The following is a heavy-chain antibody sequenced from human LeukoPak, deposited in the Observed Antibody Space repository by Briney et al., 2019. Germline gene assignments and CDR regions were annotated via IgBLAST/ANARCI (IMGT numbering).Heavy chain of an antibody. CDR1: GYTFTSYY. CDR2: INPSGGST. J-gene: IGHJ4*02. CDR3: ARDVSAGAGDY. Sequence: ASVKVSSKASGYTFTSYYIHWVRQAPGQGLEWMGIINPSGGSTSYAQKFQGRVTMTRDTSTSTVYMELSSLRSEDTAVYYCARDVSAGAGDYWGQGTLVTVSS. V-gene: IGHV1-46*01. D-gene: IGHD6-19*01.